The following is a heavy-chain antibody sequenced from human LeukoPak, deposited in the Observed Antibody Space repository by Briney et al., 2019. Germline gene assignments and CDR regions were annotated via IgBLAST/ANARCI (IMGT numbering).Heavy chain of an antibody. D-gene: IGHD2-2*01. CDR3: ARGGGCHRTNCYWADY. CDR1: GFTFSSYS. Sequence: GGSLRLSCAASGFTFSSYSMNWVRQPPGKGLEWVSSITSSGSDMYYVDSVKGRFTISRDNTKNSLFLQMNSLRAEDTAVYYCARGGGCHRTNCYWADYWGQGTLVTVSS. V-gene: IGHV3-21*01. CDR2: ITSSGSDM. J-gene: IGHJ4*02.